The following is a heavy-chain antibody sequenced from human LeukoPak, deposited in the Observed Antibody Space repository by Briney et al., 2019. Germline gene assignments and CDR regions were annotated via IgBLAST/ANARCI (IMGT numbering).Heavy chain of an antibody. D-gene: IGHD3-16*01. V-gene: IGHV1-24*01. J-gene: IGHJ3*02. CDR2: FDPEDGET. Sequence: GASVKVSCKVSGYTLTELSMHWVRQAPGKGLEWMGGFDPEDGETIYAQKFRGRVTMTEDTSTDTAYMELSSLRSEDTAVYYCATYDSSVWGSPIGEDAFDIWGQGTMVTVSS. CDR1: GYTLTELS. CDR3: ATYDSSVWGSPIGEDAFDI.